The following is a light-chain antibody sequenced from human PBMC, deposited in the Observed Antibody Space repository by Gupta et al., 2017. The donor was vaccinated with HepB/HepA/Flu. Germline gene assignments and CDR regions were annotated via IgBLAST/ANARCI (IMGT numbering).Light chain of an antibody. V-gene: IGKV1-5*03. J-gene: IGKJ1*01. Sequence: DIQMAQPPSTLSASVGDRVTITCRASQGISFWLAWYQQKPGSAPNLLISKASGLESGVPSRFSGSGSGTEFTLTISGLQPDDFATYYCQHYSRSSRTFGQGTLVEIK. CDR3: QHYSRSSRT. CDR1: QGISFW. CDR2: KAS.